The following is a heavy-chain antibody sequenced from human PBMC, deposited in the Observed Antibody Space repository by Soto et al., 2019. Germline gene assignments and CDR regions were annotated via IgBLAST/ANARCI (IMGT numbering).Heavy chain of an antibody. CDR1: GFTFSSYA. D-gene: IGHD1-1*01. Sequence: GGSLRLSCAASGFTFSSYAMSWVRQAPGKGLEWVSAISDTGGSTYHADSVKGRFTISRDNSKNTLYLLMNSLRAEDTAIYYCAKGGTGSSVGRYMDVWGNGTTVTVYS. V-gene: IGHV3-23*01. CDR3: AKGGTGSSVGRYMDV. J-gene: IGHJ6*03. CDR2: ISDTGGST.